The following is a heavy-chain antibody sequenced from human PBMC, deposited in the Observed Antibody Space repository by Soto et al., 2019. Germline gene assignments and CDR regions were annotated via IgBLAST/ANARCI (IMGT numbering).Heavy chain of an antibody. CDR1: GGSISGSY. Sequence: TLSLTRSVSGGSISGSYWSWIRQSPGEGLEWLGYVYYTGSTNYSPSLRSRVSISVDTSKNEFSLRLSSVTAADTAVYFCARSVAVPGAHIDYWGQGTQVTVSS. J-gene: IGHJ4*02. CDR2: VYYTGST. D-gene: IGHD6-19*01. CDR3: ARSVAVPGAHIDY. V-gene: IGHV4-59*01.